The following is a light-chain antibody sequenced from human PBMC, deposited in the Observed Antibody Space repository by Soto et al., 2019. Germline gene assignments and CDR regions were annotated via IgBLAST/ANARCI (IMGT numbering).Light chain of an antibody. Sequence: DIQMPQSPSSLSASVGDRFTITCLASQSISSYLNWYQQKPGKAPKLLIYAASSLQSGVPSRFSGSGSGTDFTLTISSLQPEDFATYYCQQSYSTPWTFGQGTKVDIK. CDR3: QQSYSTPWT. CDR1: QSISSY. J-gene: IGKJ1*01. CDR2: AAS. V-gene: IGKV1-39*01.